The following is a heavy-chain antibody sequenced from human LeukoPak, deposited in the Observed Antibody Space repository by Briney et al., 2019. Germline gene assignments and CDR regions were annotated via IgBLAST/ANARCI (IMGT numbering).Heavy chain of an antibody. J-gene: IGHJ3*02. CDR1: GYTFTGYY. CDR2: INPNSGGT. CDR3: ARDITGTTGLGVDAFDI. V-gene: IGHV1-2*04. D-gene: IGHD1-20*01. Sequence: ASVKVSCKASGYTFTGYYVHWVRQAPGQGLEWMGWINPNSGGTNYAQKFQGWVTMTRDTSISTAYMELSRLRSDDTAVYYCARDITGTTGLGVDAFDIWGQGTMVTVSS.